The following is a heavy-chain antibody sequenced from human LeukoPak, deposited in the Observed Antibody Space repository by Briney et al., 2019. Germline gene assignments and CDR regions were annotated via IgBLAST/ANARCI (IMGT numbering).Heavy chain of an antibody. V-gene: IGHV1-18*01. CDR2: ISAYNGNT. D-gene: IGHD1-26*01. J-gene: IGHJ4*02. Sequence: ASVKVSCKASGYTFTTYSINWVRQAPGQGLEWMGWISAYNGNTNYAQKVQGRVTMTTDTSTSTAYIELRSLRSDDTAVYYCARGLGGSGSYFLTFDYWGQGTLVTVSS. CDR1: GYTFTTYS. CDR3: ARGLGGSGSYFLTFDY.